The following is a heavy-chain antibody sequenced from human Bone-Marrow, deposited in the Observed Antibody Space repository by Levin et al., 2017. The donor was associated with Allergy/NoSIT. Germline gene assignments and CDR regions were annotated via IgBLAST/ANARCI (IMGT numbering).Heavy chain of an antibody. D-gene: IGHD3-9*01. CDR2: IYYSRST. CDR3: ARSGCLAAMTGYYFDS. Sequence: SETLSLTCSVSGGSINSGDHFWSWVRQPPGKGLEWIGYIYYSRSTSYSPSLKSRLTISVDTSKNQFSLKLISVTAADTAVYFCARSGCLAAMTGYYFDSCGQGTLVTVSS. CDR1: GGSINSGDHF. V-gene: IGHV4-30-4*01. J-gene: IGHJ4*02.